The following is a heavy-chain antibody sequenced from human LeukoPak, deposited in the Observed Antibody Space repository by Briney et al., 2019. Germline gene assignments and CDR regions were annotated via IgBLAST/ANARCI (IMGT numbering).Heavy chain of an antibody. Sequence: PSETLSLTCTVSGGSISSHYWSWIRQPAGKGLEWIGRIYSSGSTNYKPSLKSRVTISVDKSKNQFSLKLSSVTAAGTAVYYCAREGNRLSFEYWGQGTLVTVAS. CDR3: AREGNRLSFEY. J-gene: IGHJ4*02. V-gene: IGHV4-4*07. CDR2: IYSSGST. CDR1: GGSISSHY.